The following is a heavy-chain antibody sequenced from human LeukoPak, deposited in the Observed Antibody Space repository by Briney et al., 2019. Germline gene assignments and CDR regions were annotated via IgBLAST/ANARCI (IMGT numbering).Heavy chain of an antibody. D-gene: IGHD4-11*01. CDR3: ARGVGTTATALVYY. CDR1: GGSVSSGSYY. V-gene: IGHV4-61*01. CDR2: IYYSGST. Sequence: PSETLSLTCTVSGGSVSSGSYYWSWIRQPPGKGLEWIGYIYYSGSTNYNPSLKSRVTISVDTSKNQFSLKLSSVTAADTAVYYSARGVGTTATALVYYWGQGTLVTVSS. J-gene: IGHJ4*02.